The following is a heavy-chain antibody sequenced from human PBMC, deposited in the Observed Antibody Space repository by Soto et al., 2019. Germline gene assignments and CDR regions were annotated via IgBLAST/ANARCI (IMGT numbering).Heavy chain of an antibody. CDR3: AKGGPYSSSSYDY. CDR2: MGASPAST. D-gene: IGHD6-6*01. Sequence: GGSLRLSCPASGFTFSSYSRRWVGQAPGKGLEWVAGMGASPASTYYADSVKGRFTISRDNSKNQLFLQVNSLRAEDTALYYCAKGGPYSSSSYDYWGQGTLVTVSS. J-gene: IGHJ4*02. V-gene: IGHV3-23*01. CDR1: GFTFSSYS.